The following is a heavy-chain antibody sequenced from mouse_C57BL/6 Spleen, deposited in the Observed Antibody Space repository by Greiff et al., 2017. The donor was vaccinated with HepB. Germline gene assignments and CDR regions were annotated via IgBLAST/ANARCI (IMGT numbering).Heavy chain of an antibody. CDR3: ARRGYGYDEGGYFDV. J-gene: IGHJ1*03. CDR2: FHPYNDDT. CDR1: GYTFTTYP. D-gene: IGHD2-2*01. V-gene: IGHV1-47*01. Sequence: QVQLKESGAELVKPGASVKMSCKASGYTFTTYPIEWMKQNHGKSLEWIGNFHPYNDDTKYNEKFKGKATLTVEKSSSTVYLELSRLTSDDSAVYYCARRGYGYDEGGYFDVWGTGTTVTVSS.